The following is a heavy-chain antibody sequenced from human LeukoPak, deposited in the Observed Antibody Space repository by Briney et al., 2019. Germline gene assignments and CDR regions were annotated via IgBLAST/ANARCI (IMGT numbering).Heavy chain of an antibody. J-gene: IGHJ4*02. V-gene: IGHV3-74*01. CDR3: ASLTTSDLDY. Sequence: GGSLRLSCAASGFTFSSYWMHWVRQAPGKGLVWISRINSDGSSTSYADSVKGRITISRDNAKNTLYLQMNSLRAEDTAVYYCASLTTSDLDYWGQGPLVPVSS. CDR2: INSDGSST. D-gene: IGHD4-11*01. CDR1: GFTFSSYW.